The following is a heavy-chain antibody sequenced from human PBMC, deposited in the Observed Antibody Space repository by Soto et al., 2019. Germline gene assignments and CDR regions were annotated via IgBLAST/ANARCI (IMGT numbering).Heavy chain of an antibody. D-gene: IGHD3-22*01. CDR3: AKGTYYYDRGLGAFDI. Sequence: EVQLVESGGGLVQPGRSLRLSCAASGFTFDDYAMHWVRQAPGKGLEWVSGISWNSGSIGYADSVKGRFTISRDNAKNSLYLQMNSLRAEDTALYYCAKGTYYYDRGLGAFDIWGQGTMVTVSS. J-gene: IGHJ3*02. CDR2: ISWNSGSI. CDR1: GFTFDDYA. V-gene: IGHV3-9*01.